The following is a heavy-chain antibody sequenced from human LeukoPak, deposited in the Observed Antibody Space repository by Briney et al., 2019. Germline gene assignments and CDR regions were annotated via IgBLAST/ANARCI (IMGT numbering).Heavy chain of an antibody. D-gene: IGHD4-17*01. V-gene: IGHV4-30-2*01. CDR2: MYHGGST. CDR3: ASTNDFGDYVEA. J-gene: IGHJ5*02. CDR1: GGSISSGGFS. Sequence: TLSLTCAVSGGSISSGGFSWSWIRQPPGKGLEWIGYMYHGGSTYYNPSLESRVTISVDRSKNQFSLKLSSVTAADTAVDYCASTNDFGDYVEAWGQGTLVTVSS.